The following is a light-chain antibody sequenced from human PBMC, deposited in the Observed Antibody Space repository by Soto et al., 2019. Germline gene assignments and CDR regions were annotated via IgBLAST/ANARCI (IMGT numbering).Light chain of an antibody. Sequence: VMTQSPISLLVTAGEPASVPXRPGLTLVRSNGYNYLHWXVKKPRXSPKXXXYVXSNRASGVPDRLSGSGSGTDFTLKISRGEAAYVVAYYCMQGLRSPCTFGQGTRLEIK. CDR2: VXS. CDR3: MQGLRSPCT. J-gene: IGKJ5*01. CDR1: LTLVRSNGYNY. V-gene: IGKV2-28*01.